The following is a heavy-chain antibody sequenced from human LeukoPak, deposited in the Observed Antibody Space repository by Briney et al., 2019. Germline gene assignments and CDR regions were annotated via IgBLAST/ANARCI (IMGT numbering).Heavy chain of an antibody. J-gene: IGHJ3*02. Sequence: PGGSLRLSCAASGSTLSSYSMKWVRPAPGKGLEWVSSISSSSSYIYYADSLKGRFTISRDNAKNSLYLQMNRLRAEDTAVYYCEGEVSHDAFDIWGQGTMVTVSS. CDR1: GSTLSSYS. V-gene: IGHV3-21*01. CDR2: ISSSSSYI. CDR3: EGEVSHDAFDI.